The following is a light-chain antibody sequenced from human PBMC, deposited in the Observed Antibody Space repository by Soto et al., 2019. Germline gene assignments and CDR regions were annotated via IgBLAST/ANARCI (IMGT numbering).Light chain of an antibody. J-gene: IGKJ4*01. Sequence: EIVLTQSPGTLSLSPGESATLSCRASQSVSSSYLAWYQQKPGRAPRLLIYGTSSRATGIPDRFSGSGSGTDFTLTISRLEPEDVAVYYCQQYGSSPPGLTFGGGTKVDIK. V-gene: IGKV3-20*01. CDR3: QQYGSSPPGLT. CDR2: GTS. CDR1: QSVSSSY.